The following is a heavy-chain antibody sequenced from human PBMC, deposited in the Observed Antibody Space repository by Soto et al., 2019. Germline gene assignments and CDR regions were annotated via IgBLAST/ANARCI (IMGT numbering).Heavy chain of an antibody. Sequence: ASVKVSCKASGYTFTSYGISWVRQAPGQGLEWMGWISAYNGNTNYAQKLQGRVTMTTDTSTSTAYMELRSLRSDDTAVYYCARASIAASPFGLANWFDPWGQGTLVTVYS. J-gene: IGHJ5*02. CDR3: ARASIAASPFGLANWFDP. CDR1: GYTFTSYG. V-gene: IGHV1-18*04. D-gene: IGHD6-6*01. CDR2: ISAYNGNT.